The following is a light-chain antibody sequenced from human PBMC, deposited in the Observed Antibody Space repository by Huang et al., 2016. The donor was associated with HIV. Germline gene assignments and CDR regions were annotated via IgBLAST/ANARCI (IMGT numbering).Light chain of an antibody. Sequence: EIVLTQSPATLSLSPGERATLSCRASQSVSAYLAWYQQKPGQAPRPLIYGASNRATGIPARFSGRGSGTYFTLTISSLEPEDFAVYYCQQRSDWPLTFGGGTKVEIK. J-gene: IGKJ4*01. CDR1: QSVSAY. CDR3: QQRSDWPLT. V-gene: IGKV3-11*01. CDR2: GAS.